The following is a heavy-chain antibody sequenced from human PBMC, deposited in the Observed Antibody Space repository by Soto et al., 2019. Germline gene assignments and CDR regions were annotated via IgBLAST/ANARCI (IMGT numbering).Heavy chain of an antibody. J-gene: IGHJ4*02. V-gene: IGHV3-9*01. Sequence: EVQLVESGGGLVQPGRSLRLSCAASGFTFDDYAMHWVRQAPGKGLEWVSGISWNSGSIGYADSVKGRFTISRDNAKNSLYLQMNSLRAEDTALYYCAKGAAYSSSSGYFDYWGQGTLVTVSS. CDR3: AKGAAYSSSSGYFDY. CDR2: ISWNSGSI. D-gene: IGHD6-6*01. CDR1: GFTFDDYA.